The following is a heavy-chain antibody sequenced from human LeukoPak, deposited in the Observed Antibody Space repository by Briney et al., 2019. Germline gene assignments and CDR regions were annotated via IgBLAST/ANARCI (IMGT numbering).Heavy chain of an antibody. V-gene: IGHV4-34*01. CDR3: ARDIVGATTDYFDY. CDR1: GGSFSGYY. J-gene: IGHJ4*02. CDR2: INHSGSG. Sequence: PSETLSLTCGVFGGSFSGYYWSWIRQPPGKGLEWIGEINHSGSGNYNSSLKSRVTISVDTSKNQFSLKLSSVTAADTAVYYCARDIVGATTDYFDYWGQGTLVTVSS. D-gene: IGHD1-26*01.